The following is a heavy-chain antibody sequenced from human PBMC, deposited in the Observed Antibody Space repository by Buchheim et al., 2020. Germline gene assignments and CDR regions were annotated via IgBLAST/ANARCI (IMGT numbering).Heavy chain of an antibody. CDR3: ARPYYYDSSGSRYYFDY. V-gene: IGHV5-51*01. J-gene: IGHJ4*02. D-gene: IGHD3-22*01. CDR2: IYPGDSDT. Sequence: EVQLVQSGAEVKKPGESLKISCKGSGYSFTNYWIGWVRQMPGKGLEWMGIIYPGDSDTRYSPSFRGQVTISADKSISTAYLQWSSLKASDTAIYYCARPYYYDSSGSRYYFDYWGQGTL. CDR1: GYSFTNYW.